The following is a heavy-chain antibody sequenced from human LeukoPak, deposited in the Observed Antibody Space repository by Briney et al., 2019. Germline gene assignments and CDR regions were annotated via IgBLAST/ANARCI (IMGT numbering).Heavy chain of an antibody. Sequence: PSETLSLTCAVYGGSFSGYYWSWIRQPPGKGLEWIGVINHSGSTNYNPSLKSRVTISVDTSKNQFSLKLSSVTAADTAVYYCARDRLLKYYYGSRRGMDVWGQGTTVTVSS. CDR3: ARDRLLKYYYGSRRGMDV. J-gene: IGHJ6*02. CDR1: GGSFSGYY. D-gene: IGHD3-10*01. CDR2: INHSGST. V-gene: IGHV4-34*01.